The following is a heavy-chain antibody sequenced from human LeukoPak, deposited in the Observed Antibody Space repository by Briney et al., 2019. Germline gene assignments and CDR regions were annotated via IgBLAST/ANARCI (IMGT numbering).Heavy chain of an antibody. CDR2: INHSGST. D-gene: IGHD6-19*01. CDR3: ASYSSLRGMDV. J-gene: IGHJ6*02. Sequence: SETLSLTCAVYGGSFSGYYWSWIRQPPGKGLEWIGEINHSGSTNYNPSLKSRVTISVDTSKNQFSLKLSSVTAADTAVYYCASYSSLRGMDVWGQGTTVTVSS. CDR1: GGSFSGYY. V-gene: IGHV4-34*01.